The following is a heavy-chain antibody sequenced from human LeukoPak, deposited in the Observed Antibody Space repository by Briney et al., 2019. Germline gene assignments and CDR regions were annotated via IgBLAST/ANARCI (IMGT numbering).Heavy chain of an antibody. CDR3: ARQNRGGGHTTGYYFDY. D-gene: IGHD2-15*01. Sequence: GESLKISCTSSPYSFTSHWIGWVRQKPAKGREWVGLVYAGDSDTIYSPSFQGQVTMSADKSTSTVYLQWSGLKASDTATYFCARQNRGGGHTTGYYFDYWGLGTLVTVSS. CDR2: VYAGDSDT. CDR1: PYSFTSHW. J-gene: IGHJ4*02. V-gene: IGHV5-51*01.